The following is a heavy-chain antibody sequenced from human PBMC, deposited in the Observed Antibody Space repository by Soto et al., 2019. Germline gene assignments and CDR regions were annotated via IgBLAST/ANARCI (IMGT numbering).Heavy chain of an antibody. CDR2: NYYSGST. Sequence: SETLSLTCTVSGGSISSSSYYWGWVRQPPGKGLEWIGSNYYSGSTYYNPSLKSRVTISVDTSKNQFSLKLSSVTAADTAVYYCARHISNYYYYYYMDVWGKGTTVTVSS. CDR3: ARHISNYYYYYYMDV. CDR1: GGSISSSSYY. J-gene: IGHJ6*03. V-gene: IGHV4-39*01.